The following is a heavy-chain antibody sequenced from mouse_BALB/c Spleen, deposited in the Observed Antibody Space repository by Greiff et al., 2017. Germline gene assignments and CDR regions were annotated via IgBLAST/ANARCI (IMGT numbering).Heavy chain of an antibody. D-gene: IGHD2-3*01. CDR2: IDPANGNT. CDR3: ARWLLREDAMDY. Sequence: VQLKQSGAELVKPGASVKLSCTASGFNIKDTYMHWVKQRPEQGLEWIGRIDPANGNTKYDPKFQGKATITADTSSNTAYLQLSSLTSEDTAVYYCARWLLREDAMDYWGQGTSVTVSS. J-gene: IGHJ4*01. V-gene: IGHV14-3*02. CDR1: GFNIKDTY.